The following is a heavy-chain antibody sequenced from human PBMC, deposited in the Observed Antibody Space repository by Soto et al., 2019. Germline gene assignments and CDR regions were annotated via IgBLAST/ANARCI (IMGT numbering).Heavy chain of an antibody. CDR1: GYTFRTYA. CDR3: VAVDYGDY. Sequence: QVQLVQSGAEEKKPGASVKVSCKASGYTFRTYAMHWVRQAPGQRLEWMGWVGGDNGYTRYSQKFQGRVTMTRDTSESTAYMELNSLGSEDTAVYYCVAVDYGDYWGQGTLVSVSS. J-gene: IGHJ4*02. V-gene: IGHV1-3*05. CDR2: VGGDNGYT. D-gene: IGHD6-19*01.